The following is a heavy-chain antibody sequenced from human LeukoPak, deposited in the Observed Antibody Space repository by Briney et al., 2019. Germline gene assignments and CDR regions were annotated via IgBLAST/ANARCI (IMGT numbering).Heavy chain of an antibody. CDR1: GGSISSGGYY. V-gene: IGHV4-31*03. CDR2: IYYSGST. Sequence: SQTLSLACTVSGGSISSGGYYWSWIRQHPGKGLEWIGYIYYSGSTYYNPSLKSRVTISVDTSKNQFSLKLSSVTAADTAVYYCARVGSGSSSSSWFDPWGQGTLVTVSS. D-gene: IGHD6-13*01. CDR3: ARVGSGSSSSSWFDP. J-gene: IGHJ5*02.